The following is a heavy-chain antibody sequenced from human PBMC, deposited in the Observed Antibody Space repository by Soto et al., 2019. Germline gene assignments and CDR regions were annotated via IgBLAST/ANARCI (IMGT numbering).Heavy chain of an antibody. V-gene: IGHV3-9*01. D-gene: IGHD2-8*01. CDR2: ISWNSGGI. J-gene: IGHJ4*02. Sequence: GGSLRLSCAASGFTFDDYAMHWVRQGPGKGLEWVSGISWNSGGIGYADSVKGRFTISRDNAKNSLYLQMDRLRPEDTAVYYCASRSATVLSLTYWGPGTQVTVSS. CDR1: GFTFDDYA. CDR3: ASRSATVLSLTY.